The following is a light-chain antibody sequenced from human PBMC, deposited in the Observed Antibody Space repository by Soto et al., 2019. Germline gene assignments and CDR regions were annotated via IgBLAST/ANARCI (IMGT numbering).Light chain of an antibody. V-gene: IGLV2-14*01. CDR2: EVS. CDR3: SSYTATNTYV. Sequence: QSALTQPASVSGSPGQSITISCTGTTSDVGNYNYVSWYQQHPGKAPKLMIYEVSYRSTGASNRFSGTKSGNTASLTISGLQGGDEADYYCSSYTATNTYVFGTGTKVTVL. J-gene: IGLJ1*01. CDR1: TSDVGNYNY.